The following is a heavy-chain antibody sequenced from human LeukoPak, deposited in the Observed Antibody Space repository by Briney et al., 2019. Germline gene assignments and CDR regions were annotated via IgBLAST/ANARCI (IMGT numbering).Heavy chain of an antibody. CDR1: GGSISSGGYS. CDR3: ARARGYYDSSGFYYFDY. D-gene: IGHD3-22*01. Sequence: TSQTLSLTCAVSGGSISSGGYSWSWIRQPPGKGLEWIVYIYHSGSTYYNPSLKSRVTISVDRSKNQFSLKLSSVTAADTAVYYCARARGYYDSSGFYYFDYWGQGTLVTVSS. J-gene: IGHJ4*02. V-gene: IGHV4-30-2*01. CDR2: IYHSGST.